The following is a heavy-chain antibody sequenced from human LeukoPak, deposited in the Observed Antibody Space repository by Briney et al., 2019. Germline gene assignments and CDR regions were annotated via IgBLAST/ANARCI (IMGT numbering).Heavy chain of an antibody. V-gene: IGHV3-30*02. CDR1: GLAFSNYG. Sequence: PGGSLRLSCAASGLAFSNYGIHWVRQAPGKGLEWVIFIQNNGIDKYYADSVKGRFTISRDNSKNTLYLRMNSLRAADTAVYYCARDKGTSYLSSLDYWGQGTLVTVSS. J-gene: IGHJ4*02. CDR3: ARDKGTSYLSSLDY. CDR2: IQNNGIDK. D-gene: IGHD6-6*01.